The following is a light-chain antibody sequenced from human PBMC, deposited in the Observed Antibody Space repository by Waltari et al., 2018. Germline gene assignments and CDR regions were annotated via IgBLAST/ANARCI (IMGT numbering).Light chain of an antibody. CDR2: AAS. V-gene: IGKV1-39*01. CDR1: QRISSY. CDR3: QQTYSNFST. J-gene: IGKJ1*01. Sequence: DIQMTQSPSSLSASVGDSVTIACRASQRISSYLNWYQQKPGQAPKLLIYAASSLESGVPSRFSGSGFGTDFTLTINSLQPEDFAVYYCQQTYSNFSTFGQGTKVDVK.